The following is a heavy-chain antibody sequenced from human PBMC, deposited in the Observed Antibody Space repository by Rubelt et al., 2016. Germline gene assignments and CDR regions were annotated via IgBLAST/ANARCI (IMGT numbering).Heavy chain of an antibody. CDR3: TTDTAMDNDFDY. CDR2: IKSKTDGGTT. V-gene: IGHV3-15*07. Sequence: EVQLVESGGGLVKPGGSLRLSCAASGFTFSNAWMNWVRQAPGKGLEWVGRIKSKTDGGTTDYAAPVKGRFTSARDDSKNTLYLQMNSLKTEDTAVYYCTTDTAMDNDFDYWGQGTQVTVSS. CDR1: GFTFSNAW. J-gene: IGHJ4*02. D-gene: IGHD5-18*01.